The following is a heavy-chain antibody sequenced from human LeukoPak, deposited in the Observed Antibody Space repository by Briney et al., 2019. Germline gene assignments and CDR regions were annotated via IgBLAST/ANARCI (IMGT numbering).Heavy chain of an antibody. D-gene: IGHD6-6*01. CDR1: GGTFSSYA. Sequence: ASVKVSCKASGGTFSSYAISWVRQAPGQGLEWMGGIIPIFGTANYAQKFQGRVTITADESTSTAYMELSSLRSEDTAVYYCASPYSSSPGVFDYWGQGTLVTVSS. V-gene: IGHV1-69*01. CDR2: IIPIFGTA. CDR3: ASPYSSSPGVFDY. J-gene: IGHJ4*02.